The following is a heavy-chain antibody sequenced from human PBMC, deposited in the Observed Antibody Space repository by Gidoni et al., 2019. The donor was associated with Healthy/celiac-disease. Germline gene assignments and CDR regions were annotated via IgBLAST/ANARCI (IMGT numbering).Heavy chain of an antibody. CDR1: GFTFSSYG. CDR2: ISYDGSNK. J-gene: IGHJ6*02. D-gene: IGHD3-10*01. V-gene: IGHV3-30*18. CDR3: AKDQWFGELVSYPYGMDV. Sequence: QVQLVESGGGVVQPGRSLRLYCAASGFTFSSYGMHWVRQAPGKGLEWVAVISYDGSNKYYADSVKGRFTISRDNSKNTLYLQMNSLRAEDTAVYYCAKDQWFGELVSYPYGMDVWGQGTTVTVSS.